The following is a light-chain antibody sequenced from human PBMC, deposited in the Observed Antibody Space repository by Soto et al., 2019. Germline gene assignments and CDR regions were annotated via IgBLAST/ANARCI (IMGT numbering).Light chain of an antibody. CDR1: SSDVGSHNL. CDR3: CSYAGSSTFVV. CDR2: EGS. J-gene: IGLJ2*01. V-gene: IGLV2-23*03. Sequence: QSALTQPASVSGSPGQSITISCTGTSSDVGSHNLVSWYQQHPGKAPKLIIYEGSKRPSGVSNRLSGSKSGNTASLTISGLQAEDEADYYCCSYAGSSTFVVFGGGTKITVL.